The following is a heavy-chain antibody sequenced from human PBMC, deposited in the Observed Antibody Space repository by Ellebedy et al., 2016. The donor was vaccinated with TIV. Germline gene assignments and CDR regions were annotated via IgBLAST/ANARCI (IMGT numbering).Heavy chain of an antibody. V-gene: IGHV4-59*12. CDR1: GGSINNYY. CDR3: ARSHYDFLTGPCGFDF. J-gene: IGHJ4*02. D-gene: IGHD3-9*01. Sequence: MPSETLSLTCSVSGGSINNYYWTWIRQPPGQGLEWIGDVHHSGISHIHPSLKSRVTLSLDKSQNQFSLKLSSVTAADTAVYFCARSHYDFLTGPCGFDFWGQGTLVTVSS. CDR2: VHHSGIS.